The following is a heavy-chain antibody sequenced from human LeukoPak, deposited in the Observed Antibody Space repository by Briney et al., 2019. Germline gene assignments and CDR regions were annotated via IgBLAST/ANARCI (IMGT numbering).Heavy chain of an antibody. CDR1: GASISTGDSY. V-gene: IGHV4-31*03. J-gene: IGHJ3*01. CDR3: ARDLRAEDLFGAFDV. Sequence: PSETLSLTCTVSGASISTGDSYWSWHRQHPGKGREWFGYIYYTGATYYNPSLKGRVSMSVDTSNSQFSVNLSSVTAADTAVYYCARDLRAEDLFGAFDVWGQGAMVTVSS. D-gene: IGHD3-16*01. CDR2: IYYTGAT.